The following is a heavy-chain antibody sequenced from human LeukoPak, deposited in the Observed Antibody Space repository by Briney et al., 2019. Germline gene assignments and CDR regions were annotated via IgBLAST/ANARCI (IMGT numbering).Heavy chain of an antibody. D-gene: IGHD2-2*01. CDR2: LSNSTSDT. Sequence: KTGGSLRLSCAASGFTFSDYFMDWIRQAPGKGLEWVSHLSNSTSDTNYSDSVKGRFTISRDNAKSSLSLQMNSLRAEDTAVYYCARCIHKTHCTRASCYVNWFDPWGQGTLVTVSS. V-gene: IGHV3-11*06. CDR1: GFTFSDYF. J-gene: IGHJ5*02. CDR3: ARCIHKTHCTRASCYVNWFDP.